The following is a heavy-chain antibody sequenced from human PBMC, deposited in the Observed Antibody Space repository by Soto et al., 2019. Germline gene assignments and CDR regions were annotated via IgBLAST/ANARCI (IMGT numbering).Heavy chain of an antibody. CDR1: GYTFTSYG. J-gene: IGHJ4*02. Sequence: ASVKVSCKASGYTFTSYGISWVRQAPGQGLEWMGWISAYNGNTNYAQKLQGRVTMTTDTSTRTAYMELRSLRSDDTAVYYCARVALCNSSMGIFGYWGQGTLVTVSS. V-gene: IGHV1-18*01. D-gene: IGHD6-6*01. CDR2: ISAYNGNT. CDR3: ARVALCNSSMGIFGY.